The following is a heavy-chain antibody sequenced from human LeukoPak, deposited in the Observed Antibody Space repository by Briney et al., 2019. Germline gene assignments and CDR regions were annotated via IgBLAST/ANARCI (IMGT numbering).Heavy chain of an antibody. Sequence: ASVKVSCKASGGTFNSYAFSWVRQAPGQGLEWMGGIIPIFGTANYAQKFQGRVTITADESTGTAYMELSSLRSEDTAVYYCARDLDCSSTSCQNGYYYYGMDVWGQGTTVTVSS. V-gene: IGHV1-69*13. D-gene: IGHD2-2*01. J-gene: IGHJ6*02. CDR1: GGTFNSYA. CDR2: IIPIFGTA. CDR3: ARDLDCSSTSCQNGYYYYGMDV.